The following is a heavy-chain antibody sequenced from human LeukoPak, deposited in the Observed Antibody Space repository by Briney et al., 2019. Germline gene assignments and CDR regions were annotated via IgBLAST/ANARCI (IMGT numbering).Heavy chain of an antibody. CDR3: ASAYYYDSSGYSQGYYFDY. CDR1: GGSISSYY. CDR2: IYTSGST. D-gene: IGHD3-22*01. J-gene: IGHJ4*02. V-gene: IGHV4-4*09. Sequence: SETLSLTCTVSGGSISSYYWSWIRQPPGKGLEWIRYIYTSGSTNYNPSLKSRVTISVDTSKNQFSLKLSSVTAADTAVYYCASAYYYDSSGYSQGYYFDYWGQGTLVTVSS.